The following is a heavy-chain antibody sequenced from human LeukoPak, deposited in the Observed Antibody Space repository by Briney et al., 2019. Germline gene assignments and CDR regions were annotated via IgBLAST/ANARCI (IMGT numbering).Heavy chain of an antibody. CDR3: AKDGSWSYTD. Sequence: GGSLRLPCAASGFTFSNFGMHWVRQAPGKGLEWVAYTSSDERNIKYADSVKARFTISRDNSKRMLYLQMNGLRADDTAVYYCAKDGSWSYTDWGQGTLVIVSS. V-gene: IGHV3-30*02. J-gene: IGHJ4*02. D-gene: IGHD1-1*01. CDR1: GFTFSNFG. CDR2: TSSDERNI.